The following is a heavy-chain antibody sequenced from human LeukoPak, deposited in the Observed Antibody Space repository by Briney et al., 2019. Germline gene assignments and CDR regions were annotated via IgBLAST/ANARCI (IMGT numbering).Heavy chain of an antibody. V-gene: IGHV3-48*01. CDR1: GFSFGSYS. D-gene: IGHD3-22*01. J-gene: IGHJ4*02. CDR3: ARDYYESSGYYGSVCDH. CDR2: ISSSGRTT. Sequence: GGSLRLSCAASGFSFGSYSMDWVRQAPGKGLEWISYISSSGRTTYYADSVKGRFTISRDSAKNSLYLQMNSLKVEDTAVYFCARDYYESSGYYGSVCDHWGQGALVTVSS.